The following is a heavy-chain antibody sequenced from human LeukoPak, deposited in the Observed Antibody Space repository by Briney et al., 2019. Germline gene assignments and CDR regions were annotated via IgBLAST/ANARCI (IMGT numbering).Heavy chain of an antibody. D-gene: IGHD6-6*01. CDR2: IRYDGSNK. J-gene: IGHJ4*02. CDR1: GFSFSSYG. Sequence: GGSLRLSCAASGFSFSSYGMNWVRQAPGKGLEWVAFIRYDGSNKYYADSVKGRFTISRDNSKNTLYLQMNSLRAEDTAVYYCANDLSSSSRPQAFDYWGQGTLVTVSS. CDR3: ANDLSSSSRPQAFDY. V-gene: IGHV3-30*02.